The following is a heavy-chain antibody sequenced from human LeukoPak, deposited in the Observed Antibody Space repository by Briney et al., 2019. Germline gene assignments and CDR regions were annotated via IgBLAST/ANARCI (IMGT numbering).Heavy chain of an antibody. J-gene: IGHJ4*02. Sequence: PSETLSLTCAVYGGSFSGYYWSWIGHPPGKGLEWIGEVSHSGSTYYNPSLKSRVTISVDTSKNHLSLRLSSVTAADTAVYYCARGLGGSRTSDYWGQGTLVTVSS. CDR2: VSHSGST. CDR1: GGSFSGYY. CDR3: ARGLGGSRTSDY. D-gene: IGHD6-13*01. V-gene: IGHV4-34*01.